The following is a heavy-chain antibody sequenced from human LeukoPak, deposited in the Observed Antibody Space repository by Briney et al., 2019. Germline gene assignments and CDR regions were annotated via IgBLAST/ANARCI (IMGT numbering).Heavy chain of an antibody. J-gene: IGHJ5*02. D-gene: IGHD6-13*01. CDR1: GFTFSGSA. CDR2: ISYSGANT. Sequence: WGSLRLSCAASGFTFSGSAMTWVRQAPGKGLEWVSVISYSGANTYYADSVKGRFTISRDDSKNMLYLQMLSLRVEDTAVYYCVKSGSSSWYWFDPWGQGTLVTVSS. CDR3: VKSGSSSWYWFDP. V-gene: IGHV3-23*01.